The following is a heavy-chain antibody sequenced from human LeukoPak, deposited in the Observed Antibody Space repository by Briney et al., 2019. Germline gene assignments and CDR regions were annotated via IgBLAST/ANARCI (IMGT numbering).Heavy chain of an antibody. D-gene: IGHD4-17*01. V-gene: IGHV4-59*01. Sequence: SETLSLTCTVSRGSISSYYWSWIRQPPGKGLDWIGYIYYSGSTNYNPSLKSRVTISVDTSKNQFSLKLSSVTAAETAVYYCEREKDYGDSYYFDYWGQGTLVTVSS. J-gene: IGHJ4*02. CDR2: IYYSGST. CDR3: EREKDYGDSYYFDY. CDR1: RGSISSYY.